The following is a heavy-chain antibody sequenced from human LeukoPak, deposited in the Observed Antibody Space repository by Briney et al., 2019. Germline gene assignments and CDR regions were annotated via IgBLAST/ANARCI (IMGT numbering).Heavy chain of an antibody. CDR3: ARGRSGLAAAGTYDY. V-gene: IGHV1-8*01. D-gene: IGHD6-13*01. Sequence: GASVKVSCKASGYTFTSSDINWVRQATGQGLEWMGWINPKSGRTGYAKKFQARVSMTMNTSISTAYMGVSSLRFEDTAVYYCARGRSGLAAAGTYDYWGQGTLITVSS. CDR2: INPKSGRT. J-gene: IGHJ4*02. CDR1: GYTFTSSD.